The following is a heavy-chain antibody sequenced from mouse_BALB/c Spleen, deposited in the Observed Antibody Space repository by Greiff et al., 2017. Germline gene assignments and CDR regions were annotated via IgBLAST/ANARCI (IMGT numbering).Heavy chain of an antibody. CDR1: GFTFSSFG. J-gene: IGHJ4*01. CDR2: ISSGSSTI. CDR3: AREGVDY. V-gene: IGHV5-17*02. Sequence: EVMLVESGGGLVQPGGSRKLSCAASGFTFSSFGMHWVRQAPEKGLEWVAYISSGSSTIYYADTVKGRFTISRDNPKNTLFLQMSSLKSEDTAMYYCAREGVDYWGQGTSVTVSS.